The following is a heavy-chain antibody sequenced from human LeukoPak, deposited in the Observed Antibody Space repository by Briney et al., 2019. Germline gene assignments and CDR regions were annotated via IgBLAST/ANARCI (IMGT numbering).Heavy chain of an antibody. D-gene: IGHD2-15*01. CDR2: IHYSGST. CDR3: GRVGGSHGGALDI. J-gene: IGHJ3*02. V-gene: IGHV4-59*08. Sequence: PSETLSLTGSGSGSSISSNYWSWIRQPPGKGLEWIGYIHYSGSTNYIPSLKSRVTMSRDTSKSQVSLNLSSVTTADTALYYCGRVGGSHGGALDIWGQGTMATVSS. CDR1: GSSISSNY.